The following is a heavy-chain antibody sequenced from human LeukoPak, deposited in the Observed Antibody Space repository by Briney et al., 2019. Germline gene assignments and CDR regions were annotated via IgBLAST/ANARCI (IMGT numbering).Heavy chain of an antibody. D-gene: IGHD6-19*01. Sequence: PSETLSLTCTVSGGSISSYYWNWIRQPAGKGLEWIGRIHTSGSTNYNPSLKSRVTVSVDTSKNRFSLKLSSVTAADTAVYYCARGKVVAGTPGQNSWDYWGQGTLVTVSS. J-gene: IGHJ4*02. CDR1: GGSISSYY. V-gene: IGHV4-4*07. CDR2: IHTSGST. CDR3: ARGKVVAGTPGQNSWDY.